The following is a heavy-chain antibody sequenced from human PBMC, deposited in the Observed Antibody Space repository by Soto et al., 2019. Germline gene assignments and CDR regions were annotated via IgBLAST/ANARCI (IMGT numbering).Heavy chain of an antibody. J-gene: IGHJ6*02. CDR1: GGTFSSYT. CDR3: ARATYYYDSSGSYYYGMDV. D-gene: IGHD3-22*01. V-gene: IGHV1-69*13. CDR2: IIPIFGTA. Sequence: SVKVSCKASGGTFSSYTISWVRQAPGQGLEWMGRIIPIFGTANYAQKFQGRVTITADESTSTAYMELSSLRSEDTAVYYCARATYYYDSSGSYYYGMDVWGQGTTVTVSS.